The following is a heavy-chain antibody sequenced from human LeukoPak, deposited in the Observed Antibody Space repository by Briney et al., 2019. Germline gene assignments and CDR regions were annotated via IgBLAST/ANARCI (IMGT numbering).Heavy chain of an antibody. J-gene: IGHJ5*01. V-gene: IGHV5-51*01. CDR2: IYPGDSDT. CDR1: GYSFIHYW. Sequence: GESLQISCKGSGYSFIHYWIGWVRRVPGKGLEWMGIIYPGDSDTRYSPSFQGQVTISADKSINTAYLQWSSLRASDSAIYYCARSTTVVTFNWFDSWGQGTLVTVSS. CDR3: ARSTTVVTFNWFDS. D-gene: IGHD4-23*01.